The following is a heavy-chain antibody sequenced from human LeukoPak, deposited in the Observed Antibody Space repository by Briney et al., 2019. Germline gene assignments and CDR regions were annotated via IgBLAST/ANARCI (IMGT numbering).Heavy chain of an antibody. Sequence: SETLSLTCTSSGGSISNYYWSWIRQPPAKGLEWMGYIYSSGITNYNPSLKSRVPISVDTSKNQFSLKLRSVTAADTAVYYCARQGDNSKWYVWFDPWGQGTLVTVSS. CDR2: IYSSGIT. CDR1: GGSISNYY. CDR3: ARQGDNSKWYVWFDP. J-gene: IGHJ5*02. D-gene: IGHD2-15*01. V-gene: IGHV4-59*08.